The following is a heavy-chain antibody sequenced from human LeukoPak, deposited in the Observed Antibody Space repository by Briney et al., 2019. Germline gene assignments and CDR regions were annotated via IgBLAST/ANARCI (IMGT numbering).Heavy chain of an antibody. Sequence: GGSLRLSCAASGFTFSSYSMNWVRQAPGKGLEWVSYISSSSSTTYYADSVKGRFTISRDNAKNSLYPQMNSLRAEGTAVYYCARDRSSGYYGSFDYWGQGTLVTVSS. CDR3: ARDRSSGYYGSFDY. V-gene: IGHV3-48*01. CDR1: GFTFSSYS. J-gene: IGHJ4*02. CDR2: ISSSSSTT. D-gene: IGHD3-10*01.